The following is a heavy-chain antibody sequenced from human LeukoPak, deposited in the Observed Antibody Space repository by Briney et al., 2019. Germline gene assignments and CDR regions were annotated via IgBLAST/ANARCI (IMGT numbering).Heavy chain of an antibody. J-gene: IGHJ6*02. D-gene: IGHD2-8*01. V-gene: IGHV1-24*01. CDR1: GHSLTKLS. Sequence: GASVKVSCTVAGHSLTKLSLHWVRQAPGKGLEWMVGFDPKDRESNYAQKFKARVTLTEDTSTDTAYMELSSLRPDDTALYYCAVRFVWHGFDVWGQGTTVTASS. CDR2: FDPKDRES. CDR3: AVRFVWHGFDV.